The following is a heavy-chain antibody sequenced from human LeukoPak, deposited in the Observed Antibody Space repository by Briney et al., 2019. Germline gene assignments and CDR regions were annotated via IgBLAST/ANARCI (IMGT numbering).Heavy chain of an antibody. V-gene: IGHV3-11*04. J-gene: IGHJ6*04. CDR1: GFTLSDYY. CDR2: MSSSGSTI. D-gene: IGHD3-22*01. CDR3: ARDLARVVVSALDV. Sequence: GGSLRLSCAASGFTLSDYYMSWIRQAPGKGLERVSYMSSSGSTIYYADSVKGRFTFSRDNAKNSLYLQMNSLRAEDTAVYYCARDLARVVVSALDVWGKGTTVTVSS.